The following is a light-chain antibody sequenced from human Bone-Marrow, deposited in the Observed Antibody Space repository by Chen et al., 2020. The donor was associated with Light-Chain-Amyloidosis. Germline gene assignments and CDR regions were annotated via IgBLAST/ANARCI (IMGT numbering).Light chain of an antibody. V-gene: IGLV6-57*02. Sequence: NFMLTQPHSVSESPGKTVTISCTGSSGRIASNYVQWYQQRPGRAPTTVIFEDNHRPSGVPDRFSGSIDSSSNSASLTISGLKTEDEADYYCQSYDSSNQGVVFGGGTKLTVL. CDR2: EDN. CDR3: QSYDSSNQGVV. CDR1: SGRIASNY. J-gene: IGLJ2*01.